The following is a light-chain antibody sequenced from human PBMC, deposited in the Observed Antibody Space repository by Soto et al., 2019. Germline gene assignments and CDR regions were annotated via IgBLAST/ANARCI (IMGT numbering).Light chain of an antibody. CDR3: HQYNSWPPGT. J-gene: IGKJ2*01. Sequence: DIQMTQSPSTLSGSVGDRVTITCRASQTISSWLAWYQQKPGKAPKLLIYKASTLKSGVPSRFSGSGSGTDFTLTISSLQSEDFALYYCHQYNSWPPGTFGQGTKVDIK. V-gene: IGKV1-5*03. CDR2: KAS. CDR1: QTISSW.